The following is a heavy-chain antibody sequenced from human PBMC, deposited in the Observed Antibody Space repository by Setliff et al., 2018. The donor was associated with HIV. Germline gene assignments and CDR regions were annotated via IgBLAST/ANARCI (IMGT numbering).Heavy chain of an antibody. CDR3: ARENYANPDY. J-gene: IGHJ4*02. Sequence: GGSLRLSCTASGFSFSDSYMAWIRQALGKGLEWVSSISRNGDYTIYAGSVKGRFTISRDNAKKSLYLQMNNLGAEDTALYYCARENYANPDYWGQGTLVTVSS. CDR2: ISRNGDYT. V-gene: IGHV3-11*05. D-gene: IGHD3-16*01. CDR1: GFSFSDSY.